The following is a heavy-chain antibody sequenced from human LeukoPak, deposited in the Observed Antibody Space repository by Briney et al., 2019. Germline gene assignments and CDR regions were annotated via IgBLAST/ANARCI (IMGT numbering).Heavy chain of an antibody. D-gene: IGHD6-19*01. Sequence: ASVKVSCKASGYTFTSYAMHWVRQAPGQGLEWMGWINPNSGGTNYAQKFQGWVTMTRDTSISTAYMELSRLRSDDTAVYYCARDGGIAVAGAFDIWGQGTMVTVSS. CDR2: INPNSGGT. CDR1: GYTFTSYA. V-gene: IGHV1-2*04. CDR3: ARDGGIAVAGAFDI. J-gene: IGHJ3*02.